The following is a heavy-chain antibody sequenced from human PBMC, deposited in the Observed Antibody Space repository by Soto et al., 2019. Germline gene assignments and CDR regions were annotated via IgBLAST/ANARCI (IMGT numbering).Heavy chain of an antibody. D-gene: IGHD5-12*01. V-gene: IGHV4-59*01. Sequence: SETLSLTCTVSGGSISSYYWNWIRQPPGKGLEWIGYIYYSGSTNYNPSLKSRVTISVDTSKNQFSLKLSSVTAADTAVYYCARALWSSGYDRWGQGTLVTVSS. CDR1: GGSISSYY. CDR3: ARALWSSGYDR. CDR2: IYYSGST. J-gene: IGHJ4*02.